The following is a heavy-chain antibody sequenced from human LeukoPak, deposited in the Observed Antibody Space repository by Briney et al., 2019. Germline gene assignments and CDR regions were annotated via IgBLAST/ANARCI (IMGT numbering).Heavy chain of an antibody. CDR3: AREDYYDSSGYSDC. D-gene: IGHD3-22*01. Sequence: SQTLSLTCTVSGGSISSSGYYWSWLRQHPGKGLEWIGYIYYSGTTYYNPSLKSRVTISVDTSKNQFSLKLFSVTAADTAVYYCAREDYYDSSGYSDCWGQGTLVTVSS. V-gene: IGHV4-31*03. CDR2: IYYSGTT. J-gene: IGHJ4*02. CDR1: GGSISSSGYY.